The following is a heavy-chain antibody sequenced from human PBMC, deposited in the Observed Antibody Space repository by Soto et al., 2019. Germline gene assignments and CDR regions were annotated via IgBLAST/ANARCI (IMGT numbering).Heavy chain of an antibody. D-gene: IGHD5-12*01. J-gene: IGHJ5*02. CDR3: ARVRGPGWFDP. CDR1: GFTFTSYG. V-gene: IGHV1-18*01. CDR2: INAYNGNT. Sequence: GASVKVSCKASGFTFTSYGISWVRQAPGQRLEWMGWINAYNGNTNYSQKFQGRVTITRDTSASTAYMELSSLRSEDTAVYYCARVRGPGWFDPWGQGTLVTVSS.